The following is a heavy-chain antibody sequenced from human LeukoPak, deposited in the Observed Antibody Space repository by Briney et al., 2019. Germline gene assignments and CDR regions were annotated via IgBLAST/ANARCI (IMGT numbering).Heavy chain of an antibody. CDR2: IYYSGST. CDR3: AENNDILTGPVFYY. CDR1: GGSIXSSSYY. V-gene: IGHV4-39*01. Sequence: SETLSLTCTVSGGSIXSSSYYWGWIRXXXXXXLEXIGSIYYSGSTYYNPSLKSRVTISVDTSKNQFSLKLSSVTAADTAVYYCAENNDILTGPVFYYWGQGTLVTVSS. D-gene: IGHD3-9*01. J-gene: IGHJ4*02.